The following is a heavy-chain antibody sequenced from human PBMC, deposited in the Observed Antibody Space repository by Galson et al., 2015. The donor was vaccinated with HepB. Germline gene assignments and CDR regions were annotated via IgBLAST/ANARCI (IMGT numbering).Heavy chain of an antibody. CDR3: ARVYCGGDCSSQGAFDI. CDR2: TYSGGST. CDR1: GLSVSNNY. D-gene: IGHD2-21*01. V-gene: IGHV3-53*01. J-gene: IGHJ3*02. Sequence: SLRLSCAASGLSVSNNYMTWVRQAPGKGLEWVSVTYSGGSTYCADPVKGRFTISRDNSKNTLFLQMNSLRADDTAVYYCARVYCGGDCSSQGAFDIWGQGTMVTVSS.